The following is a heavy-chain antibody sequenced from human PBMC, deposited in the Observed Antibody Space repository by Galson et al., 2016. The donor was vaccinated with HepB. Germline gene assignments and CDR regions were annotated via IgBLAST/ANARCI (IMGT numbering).Heavy chain of an antibody. CDR1: GFTLSSFW. Sequence: SLRLSCAASGFTLSSFWMHWVRQASGKGLEWVGRIRSKASNYATAYAASVKGRFTISRDDSKNTAYLQMNSLKTEDTAVYYCTTSLVYYFDYWGQGTLVTVSS. CDR3: TTSLVYYFDY. D-gene: IGHD2-21*01. CDR2: IRSKASNYAT. J-gene: IGHJ4*02. V-gene: IGHV3-73*01.